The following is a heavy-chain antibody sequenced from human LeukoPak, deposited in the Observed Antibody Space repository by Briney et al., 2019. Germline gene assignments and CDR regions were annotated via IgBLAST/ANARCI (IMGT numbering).Heavy chain of an antibody. J-gene: IGHJ3*02. V-gene: IGHV1-69*13. Sequence: GASVKVSCKASGGTFSSYAISWVRQAPGQGLEWMGGIIPIFGTANYAQKFQGRVTITADESTSTAYMELSSLRSEDTAVYYCAYIVPAAHTRAFDIWGQGTMVTVSS. CDR1: GGTFSSYA. CDR3: AYIVPAAHTRAFDI. D-gene: IGHD2-2*01. CDR2: IIPIFGTA.